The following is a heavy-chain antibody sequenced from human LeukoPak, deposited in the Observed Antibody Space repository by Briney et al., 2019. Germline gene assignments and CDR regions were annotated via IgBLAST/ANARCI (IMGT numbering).Heavy chain of an antibody. V-gene: IGHV3-7*01. J-gene: IGHJ4*02. CDR3: ARDPQYWGFGYDY. CDR1: GFKFSTYW. D-gene: IGHD2-8*02. Sequence: GGSLRLSCAASGFKFSTYWMSWVRQAPGMGLEWVANINQDGSEKYYVDSVKGRFTISRDNAKNSLYLQMNSLRAEDTAAYYCARDPQYWGFGYDYWGQGTLVTVSS. CDR2: INQDGSEK.